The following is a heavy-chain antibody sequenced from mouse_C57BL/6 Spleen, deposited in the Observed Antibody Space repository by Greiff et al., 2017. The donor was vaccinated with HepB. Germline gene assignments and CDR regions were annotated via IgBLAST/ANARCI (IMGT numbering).Heavy chain of an antibody. CDR1: GYTFTSYW. CDR2: IYPGSGST. V-gene: IGHV1-55*01. Sequence: VQLQQPGAELVKPGASVKMSCKASGYTFTSYWITWVKQRPGQGLEWIGDIYPGSGSTNYNEKFKSKATLTVDTSSSTAYMQLSSLTSEDSAVYYCARSYYSNPRFAYWGQVTLVTVSA. CDR3: ARSYYSNPRFAY. J-gene: IGHJ3*01. D-gene: IGHD2-5*01.